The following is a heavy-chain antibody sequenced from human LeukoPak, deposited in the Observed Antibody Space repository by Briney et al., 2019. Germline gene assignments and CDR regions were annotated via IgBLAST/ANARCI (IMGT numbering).Heavy chain of an antibody. V-gene: IGHV1-2*02. CDR1: GYTFTGYY. D-gene: IGHD5-18*01. CDR3: ARNSWDTAMVARPHMDV. CDR2: INPNSGGT. Sequence: WASVKVSCKASGYTFTGYYMHWVRQAPGQGLEWMGWINPNSGGTNYAQKFQGRVTMTRDTSISTAYMELSRLRSDDTAVYYCARNSWDTAMVARPHMDVWGKGTTVTVSS. J-gene: IGHJ6*03.